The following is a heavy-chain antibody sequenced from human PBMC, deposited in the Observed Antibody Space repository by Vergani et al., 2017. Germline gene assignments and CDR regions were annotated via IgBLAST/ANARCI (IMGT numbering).Heavy chain of an antibody. V-gene: IGHV3-30*02. J-gene: IGHJ6*02. CDR2: LRYDGSNE. CDR3: ANIYCSSLSCYAFYGMEV. D-gene: IGHD2-2*01. CDR1: GFSFSTYG. Sequence: QVQLVESGGGVVQPGGSLRLSCAASGFSFSTYGMHWVRQAPGRGLEWVAFLRYDGSNEYYGDAVKGRFIISRDNYKNMLSLEMHSLRPEDTAVYYCANIYCSSLSCYAFYGMEVWGQGTTVTVSS.